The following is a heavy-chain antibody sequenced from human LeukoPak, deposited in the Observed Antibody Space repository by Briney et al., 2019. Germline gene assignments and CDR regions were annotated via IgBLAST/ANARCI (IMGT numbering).Heavy chain of an antibody. CDR1: GGSLSGYY. CDR2: INHIGST. Sequence: TETLSLTCGVNGGSLSGYYWSWIRQPPGKGLEWIGEINHIGSTNYNPSLKSRVTISVDTSKNQFSLKLSSVTAADTAVYYCARQYDSGWYKGYFQYWGQGTLVTVSS. CDR3: ARQYDSGWYKGYFQY. J-gene: IGHJ1*01. D-gene: IGHD6-19*01. V-gene: IGHV4-34*01.